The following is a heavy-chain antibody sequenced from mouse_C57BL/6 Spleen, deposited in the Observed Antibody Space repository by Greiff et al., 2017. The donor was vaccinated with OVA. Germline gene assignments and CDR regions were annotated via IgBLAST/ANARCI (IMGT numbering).Heavy chain of an antibody. D-gene: IGHD1-1*01. V-gene: IGHV5-17*01. CDR1: GFTFSDSG. CDR2: ISSGSSTI. Sequence: DVMLVESGGGLVKPGGSLKLSCAASGFTFSDSGMHWVRQAPEKGLEWVAYISSGSSTIYYADTVKGRFTISRDNAKNTLFLQMTSLRSEDTAMYYCARDGSSPSWFAYWGQGTLVTVSA. CDR3: ARDGSSPSWFAY. J-gene: IGHJ3*01.